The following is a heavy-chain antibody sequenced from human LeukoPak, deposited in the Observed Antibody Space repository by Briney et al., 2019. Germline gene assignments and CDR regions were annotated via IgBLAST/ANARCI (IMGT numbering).Heavy chain of an antibody. CDR1: GGTFSSYA. J-gene: IGHJ4*02. CDR2: IIPIFGTA. D-gene: IGHD6-19*01. V-gene: IGHV1-69*06. CDR3: ARGLSYSSGWYAY. Sequence: AASVKVSCKASGGTFSSYAISWVRQAPGQGLEWMGGIIPIFGTANYAQKFQGRVTITADKSTSTAYMELSSLRSEDTAVYYCARGLSYSSGWYAYWGQGILVTVSS.